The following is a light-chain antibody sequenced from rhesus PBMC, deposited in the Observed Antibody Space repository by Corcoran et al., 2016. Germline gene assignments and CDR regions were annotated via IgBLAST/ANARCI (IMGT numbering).Light chain of an antibody. CDR1: QSISSW. CDR3: LQLGSSPPR. Sequence: DIQMTQSPSSLSASVGDRVTITCRASQSISSWLDWYQQTPGKAPKLLIYKASSLKSGVPSRLSGSGFGTNFMLTITSLQPEDFATYYCLQLGSSPPRFGQGTKVEIK. J-gene: IGKJ2*01. CDR2: KAS. V-gene: IGKV1-22*01.